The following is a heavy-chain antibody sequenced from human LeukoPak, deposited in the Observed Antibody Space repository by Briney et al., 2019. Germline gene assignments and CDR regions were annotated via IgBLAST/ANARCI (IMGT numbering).Heavy chain of an antibody. CDR3: ARDKYVGATISHRAHPNWYFDL. Sequence: GASVKVSCKASGYTFTSYGISWVRQAPGQGLEWMGWISAYNGNTNYAQKLQGRVTMTTDTSTSTAYMELRSLRSDDTAVYYCARDKYVGATISHRAHPNWYFDLWGRGTLVTVSS. J-gene: IGHJ2*01. CDR2: ISAYNGNT. D-gene: IGHD1-26*01. CDR1: GYTFTSYG. V-gene: IGHV1-18*01.